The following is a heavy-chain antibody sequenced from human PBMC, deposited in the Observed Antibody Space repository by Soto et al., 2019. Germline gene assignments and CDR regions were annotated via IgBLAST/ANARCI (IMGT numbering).Heavy chain of an antibody. V-gene: IGHV1-69*01. CDR2: IIPIFGTA. CDR3: ARDGGRHSGGIDY. Sequence: QVQLVQSGAEVKKPGSSVKVSCKASGGTFSSYSINWVRQAPGQGLEWMGEIIPIFGTANYAQKFQGRVTMTADESTSTAYMELSSRRSEDTAVYYCARDGGRHSGGIDYWGQGTLVTVSS. D-gene: IGHD1-26*01. CDR1: GGTFSSYS. J-gene: IGHJ4*02.